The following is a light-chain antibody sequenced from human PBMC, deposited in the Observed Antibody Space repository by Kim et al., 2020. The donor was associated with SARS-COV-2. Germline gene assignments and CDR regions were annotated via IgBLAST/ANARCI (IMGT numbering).Light chain of an antibody. V-gene: IGLV3-9*01. J-gene: IGLJ2*01. CDR2: RDS. Sequence: GAMGRTARITCGGNNIGSKNVHWYQQKPGQAPVLVIYRDSNRPSGIPERFSGSNSGNTATLTISRAQAGDEADYYCQVWDSSTVVFGGGTQLTVL. CDR1: NIGSKN. CDR3: QVWDSSTVV.